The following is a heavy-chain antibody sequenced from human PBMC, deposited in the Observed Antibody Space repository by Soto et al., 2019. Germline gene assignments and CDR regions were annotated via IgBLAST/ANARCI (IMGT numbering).Heavy chain of an antibody. CDR3: ARSTGYSGSDWAAY. V-gene: IGHV3-48*02. CDR1: GLTFSAFS. D-gene: IGHD5-12*01. CDR2: IGSTSTPI. Sequence: EVQLMESGGGLVQPGGSLRLSCAGSGLTFSAFSMSWVRQAPGKGLEWVSYIGSTSTPIYYADSVKGRFTISRDDAKNSLYRQMNSLRDEDTAVCYCARSTGYSGSDWAAYWVQGTLVTVSA. J-gene: IGHJ4*02.